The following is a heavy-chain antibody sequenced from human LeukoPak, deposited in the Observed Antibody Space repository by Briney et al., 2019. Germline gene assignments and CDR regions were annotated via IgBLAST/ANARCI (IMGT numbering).Heavy chain of an antibody. CDR1: GFTFSNYW. CDR2: IKTDGYDK. J-gene: IGHJ4*02. CDR3: AKGDNFHYFDH. D-gene: IGHD1-1*01. Sequence: GGSLRLSCAASGFTFSNYWMGWVRQAPGKGLEWVANIKTDGYDKYYADSVKGRFTISRDNAKSSLYLQMDSLRAEDTAVYYCAKGDNFHYFDHWGQGTLVTVSS. V-gene: IGHV3-7*03.